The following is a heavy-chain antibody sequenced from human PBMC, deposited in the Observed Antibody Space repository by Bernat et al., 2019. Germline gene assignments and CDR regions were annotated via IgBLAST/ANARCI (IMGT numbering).Heavy chain of an antibody. J-gene: IGHJ4*02. D-gene: IGHD1-26*01. CDR1: GSTFSNYD. CDR3: AKGDIRWYSCNY. CDR2: ISYDGSNK. Sequence: QAQLVESGGGVVQPGRSLRLSCVATGSTFSNYDIHWVRQAPGKGLEWVAVISYDGSNKYYADSVKGRFTISRDTSKNTLYLQMNSLRAEDTAVYYCAKGDIRWYSCNYWGLGTLVTVSS. V-gene: IGHV3-30*18.